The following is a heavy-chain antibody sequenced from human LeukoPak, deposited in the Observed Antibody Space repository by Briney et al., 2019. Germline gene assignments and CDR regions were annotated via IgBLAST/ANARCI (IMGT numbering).Heavy chain of an antibody. D-gene: IGHD3-10*01. CDR2: IYKTGET. J-gene: IGHJ3*02. CDR3: AREMSGSNDAFDI. CDR1: GFTLSSYD. V-gene: IGHV3-13*01. Sequence: PGGSLRLSCAASGFTLSSYDMHWVRQTTGESLEWVSIIYKTGETYYPDSVKGRFTISRESAKNSLYLQMNSLRAGDTAVYYSAREMSGSNDAFDIWGQGTMVTVSS.